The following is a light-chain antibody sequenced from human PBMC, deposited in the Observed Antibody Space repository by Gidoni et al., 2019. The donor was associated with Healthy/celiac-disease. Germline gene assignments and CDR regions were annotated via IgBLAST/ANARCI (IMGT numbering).Light chain of an antibody. CDR3: QSYDSSHVV. Sequence: NFMLTQPHSVAESTGKTVTISCTRSSGSIASNYVQWYQQPPGSSPATLIYEDNQRPSGVPDRFSGSIDSSSNSASLTISGLKTEDEADYYCQSYDSSHVVFVGGTKLTVL. CDR1: SGSIASNY. V-gene: IGLV6-57*01. J-gene: IGLJ2*01. CDR2: EDN.